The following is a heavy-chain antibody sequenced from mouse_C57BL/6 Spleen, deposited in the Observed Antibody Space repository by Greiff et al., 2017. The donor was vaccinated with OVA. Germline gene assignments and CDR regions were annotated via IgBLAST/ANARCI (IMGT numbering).Heavy chain of an antibody. CDR3: TRDDGYYWFAY. CDR2: IDPETGGT. Sequence: VQLQQSGAELVRPGASVTLSCKASGYTFTDYEMHWVKQTPVHGLEWIGAIDPETGGTAYNQKFKGKAILTADKSSSTAYMELRSLTSEDSAVYYCTRDDGYYWFAYWGQGTLVTVSA. D-gene: IGHD2-3*01. CDR1: GYTFTDYE. V-gene: IGHV1-15*01. J-gene: IGHJ3*01.